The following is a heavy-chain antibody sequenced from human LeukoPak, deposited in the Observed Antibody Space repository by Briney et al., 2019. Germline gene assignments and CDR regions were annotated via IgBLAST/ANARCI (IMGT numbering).Heavy chain of an antibody. Sequence: GGSLGSSCAASGFTFSSYSMNWVRQAPGKGLEWVSYISSSSSTIYYADSVKGRFTISRDNAKNSLYLQMNSLRDEDTAVYYCARADYYGSGKHYFDFSGQGTLVTVSS. CDR2: ISSSSSTI. CDR1: GFTFSSYS. V-gene: IGHV3-48*02. CDR3: ARADYYGSGKHYFDF. D-gene: IGHD3-10*01. J-gene: IGHJ4*02.